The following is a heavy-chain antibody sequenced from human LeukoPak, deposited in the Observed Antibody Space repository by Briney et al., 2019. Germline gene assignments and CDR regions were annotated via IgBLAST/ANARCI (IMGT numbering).Heavy chain of an antibody. D-gene: IGHD3-9*01. CDR3: ARDRDILTGLEAFDI. CDR1: GFTFSSYS. V-gene: IGHV3-21*01. Sequence: GGSLRLSCAASGFTFSSYSMNWVRQAPGKGLEWVSSISSSSSYIYYADSVKGRFTISRDNAKNSLYLQMNSLRAEDTAVYYCARDRDILTGLEAFDIRGQGTMVTVSS. J-gene: IGHJ3*02. CDR2: ISSSSSYI.